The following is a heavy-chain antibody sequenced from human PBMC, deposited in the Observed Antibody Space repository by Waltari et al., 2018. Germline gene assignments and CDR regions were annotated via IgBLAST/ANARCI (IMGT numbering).Heavy chain of an antibody. V-gene: IGHV1-69-2*01. CDR3: ATPIAVAAPGAFDI. CDR1: GYTFTDYY. D-gene: IGHD6-19*01. Sequence: EVQLVQSGAEVKKPGATVKISCKASGYTFTDYYMHWVQQAPGKGLEWMGRFDPEDGETIYAEKFQGRVTITADTSTDTAYMELSSLRSEDTAVYYCATPIAVAAPGAFDIWGQGTMVTVSS. CDR2: FDPEDGET. J-gene: IGHJ3*02.